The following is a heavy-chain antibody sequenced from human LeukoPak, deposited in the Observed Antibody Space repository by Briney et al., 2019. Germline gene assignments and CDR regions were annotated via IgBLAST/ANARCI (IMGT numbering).Heavy chain of an antibody. CDR1: GFTFSSYA. CDR3: AKRLEVVATTIDY. CDR2: ISYDGSNK. J-gene: IGHJ4*02. Sequence: PGGSLRLSCAASGFTFSSYAMHWVRQAPGKGLEWVAVISYDGSNKYYADSVKGRFTISRDNSKNTLYLQMNSLRGEDTAVYYCAKRLEVVATTIDYWGQGTLVTVSS. D-gene: IGHD5-12*01. V-gene: IGHV3-30-3*01.